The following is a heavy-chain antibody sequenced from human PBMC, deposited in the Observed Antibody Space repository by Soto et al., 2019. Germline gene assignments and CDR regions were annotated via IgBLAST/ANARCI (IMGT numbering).Heavy chain of an antibody. CDR1: GDTISTGGYS. D-gene: IGHD6-6*01. Sequence: PSETLSLTCGASGDTISTGGYSWAWIRHPPGKGLEYIGYIYYSGSTNYNPSLKSRVTILVDTSKNQFSLKLSSVTAADTAVYYCARGTSTIAARPLDYWGQGILVTVSS. CDR3: ARGTSTIAARPLDY. J-gene: IGHJ4*02. CDR2: IYYSGST. V-gene: IGHV4-61*08.